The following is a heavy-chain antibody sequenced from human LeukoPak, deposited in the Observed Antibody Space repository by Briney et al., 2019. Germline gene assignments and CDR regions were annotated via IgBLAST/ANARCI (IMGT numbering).Heavy chain of an antibody. CDR2: FSGTGSTI. V-gene: IGHV3-48*04. J-gene: IGHJ4*02. CDR1: GFTFNVYS. Sequence: GGSLRLSCAASGFTFNVYSIDWVRQAPGKGLEWLSYFSGTGSTIYYAASVKGRFTISRDNAKSSLYLQMNGLRVEDTAVYYCARDRGTAGLDFWGQGTLVTVSS. CDR3: ARDRGTAGLDF. D-gene: IGHD2-21*02.